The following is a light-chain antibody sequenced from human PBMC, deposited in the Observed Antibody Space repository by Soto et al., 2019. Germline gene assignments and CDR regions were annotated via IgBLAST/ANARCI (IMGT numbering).Light chain of an antibody. CDR3: QQRSNWPIT. J-gene: IGKJ5*01. CDR2: DAS. CDR1: QSVRSY. Sequence: EIVLTQSPATLSLSPGERATLSCRASQSVRSYLAWYQQKPGQAPRLLIYDASNRATGIPARFSGSGYGTNFTLTISSLEPEDFAVYYCQQRSNWPITCGQGTRLEMK. V-gene: IGKV3-11*01.